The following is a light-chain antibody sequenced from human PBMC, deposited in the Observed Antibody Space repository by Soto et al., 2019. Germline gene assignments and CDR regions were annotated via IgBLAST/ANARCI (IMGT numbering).Light chain of an antibody. CDR1: QSVSTY. CDR2: DKT. J-gene: IGKJ5*01. Sequence: EIVLTQSPGTLLLSPGEGATLSCRASQSVSTYLAWHRQVPGQPPRLLIYDKTNRAAGIPPRFSGSRSGTDFTLTISSVEPEDFALYYCHQRNTFGQGTRLEIK. CDR3: HQRNT. V-gene: IGKV3-11*01.